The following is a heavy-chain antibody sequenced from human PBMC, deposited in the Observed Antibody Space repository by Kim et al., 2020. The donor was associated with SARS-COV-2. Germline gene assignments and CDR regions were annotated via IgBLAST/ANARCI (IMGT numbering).Heavy chain of an antibody. J-gene: IGHJ4*02. V-gene: IGHV3-21*01. Sequence: DSVKGRFTISRDNAKNSLYLQMNSLRAEDTAVYYCARVPADYGDYPTAHYWGQGTLVTVSS. CDR3: ARVPADYGDYPTAHY. D-gene: IGHD4-17*01.